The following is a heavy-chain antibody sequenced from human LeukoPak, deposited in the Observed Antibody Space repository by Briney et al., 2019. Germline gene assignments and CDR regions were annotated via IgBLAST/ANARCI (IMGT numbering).Heavy chain of an antibody. CDR1: GGSFSGYY. V-gene: IGHV4-34*01. D-gene: IGHD3-9*01. J-gene: IGHJ5*02. Sequence: PSETLSLTCAVYGGSFSGYYWSWIRQPPGKGLEWIGEINHSGSTNYNPSLKSRVTISVDTSKNQFSLKLSSVTAADTAVYYCARHKTRRYFDWLLSATPLLYNWFDPWGQGTLFTVSS. CDR2: INHSGST. CDR3: ARHKTRRYFDWLLSATPLLYNWFDP.